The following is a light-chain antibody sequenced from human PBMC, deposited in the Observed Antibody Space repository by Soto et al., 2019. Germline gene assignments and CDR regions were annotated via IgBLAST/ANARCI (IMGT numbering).Light chain of an antibody. Sequence: DIQMTQSPSTLSASVGDRVSITCRASQSISNWLAWYQQKPGKAPKLLIYDASSLESGVPSRFSGSGSGTEFTLTISSLQPEEFATYYCQHYNIFSRTFGQGTKVDIK. J-gene: IGKJ1*01. CDR2: DAS. CDR1: QSISNW. CDR3: QHYNIFSRT. V-gene: IGKV1-5*01.